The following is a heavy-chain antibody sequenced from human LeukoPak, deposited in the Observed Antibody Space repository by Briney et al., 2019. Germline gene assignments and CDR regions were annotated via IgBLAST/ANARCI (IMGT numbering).Heavy chain of an antibody. D-gene: IGHD5-12*01. Sequence: GGSLRLSCVASGVTLSNYAMSWARQAPGKGLEWVSGISSSGSGGNTYYADSVKGRFTISRDSSRNTLFLHMNTLRAEDTAIYYCAKDQNMVATAPFDCWGQGTLVTVSS. J-gene: IGHJ4*02. V-gene: IGHV3-23*01. CDR1: GVTLSNYA. CDR3: AKDQNMVATAPFDC. CDR2: ISSSGSGGNT.